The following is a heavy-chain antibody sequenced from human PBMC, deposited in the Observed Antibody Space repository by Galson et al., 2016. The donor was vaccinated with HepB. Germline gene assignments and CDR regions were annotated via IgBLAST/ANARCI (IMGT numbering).Heavy chain of an antibody. CDR3: AKGEVWGSRYFYGVDV. CDR1: GFTFTSYA. J-gene: IGHJ6*02. V-gene: IGHV3-23*01. D-gene: IGHD7-27*01. Sequence: SLRLSCAASGFTFTSYAMSWVRQAPGKGLEWVPGISGRDGRTYYADSVKGRFTISRDNSKNTLYLQINSLRAEDTAVYYCAKGEVWGSRYFYGVDVWGQGTTVTVSS. CDR2: ISGRDGRT.